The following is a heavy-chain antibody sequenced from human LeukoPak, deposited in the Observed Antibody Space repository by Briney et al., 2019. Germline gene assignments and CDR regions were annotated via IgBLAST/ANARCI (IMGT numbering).Heavy chain of an antibody. CDR1: GGTFSSYA. J-gene: IGHJ4*02. D-gene: IGHD1-7*01. V-gene: IGHV1-69*05. Sequence: SVKVSCKASGGTFSSYAISWVRQAPGQGLEWMGGIIPIFGTANYAQKLQGRVTITTDESTSTAYMELSSLRSEDTAVYYCARSAVGGNWNFYDYWGQGTLVTVSS. CDR3: ARSAVGGNWNFYDY. CDR2: IIPIFGTA.